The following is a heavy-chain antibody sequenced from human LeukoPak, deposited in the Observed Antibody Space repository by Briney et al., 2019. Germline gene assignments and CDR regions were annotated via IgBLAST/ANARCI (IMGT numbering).Heavy chain of an antibody. Sequence: GGSLRLSCAASGFTFSSYAMSWVRQAPGKGLEWVSVTYSNGRTYYADSVKGRFTISRDISKNTLYLQMNSLRAEDTAVYYCASVLSGRGSLYDYYYYMDVWGKGTTVTISS. D-gene: IGHD2-8*01. CDR1: GFTFSSYA. CDR2: TYSNGRT. J-gene: IGHJ6*03. V-gene: IGHV3-23*05. CDR3: ASVLSGRGSLYDYYYYMDV.